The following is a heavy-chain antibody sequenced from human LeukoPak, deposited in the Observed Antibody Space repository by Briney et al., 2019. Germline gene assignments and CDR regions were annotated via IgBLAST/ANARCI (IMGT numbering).Heavy chain of an antibody. Sequence: PGGSLRLSCKASGFSLSTFAMSWVRRAPGKGLELVSTLSSSGSRTYYAESVKGRLTISRDTSMNTVFLQMNSLRGDDTAIYYCAKNKGQLVPNYCMNVWGKGTTVTVS. J-gene: IGHJ6*03. CDR1: GFSLSTFA. V-gene: IGHV3-23*01. D-gene: IGHD2/OR15-2a*01. CDR2: LSSSGSRT. CDR3: AKNKGQLVPNYCMNV.